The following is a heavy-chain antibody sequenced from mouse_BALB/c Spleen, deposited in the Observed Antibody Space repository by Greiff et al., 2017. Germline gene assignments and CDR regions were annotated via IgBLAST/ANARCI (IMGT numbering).Heavy chain of an antibody. V-gene: IGHV3-8*02. CDR2: ISYSGST. J-gene: IGHJ1*01. CDR1: GDSITSGY. CDR3: ASKFITTVGYWYFDV. D-gene: IGHD1-1*01. Sequence: EVQRVESGPSLVKPSQTLSLTCSVTGDSITSGYWNWIRKFPGNKLEYMGYISYSGSTYYNPSLKSRISITRDTSKNQYYLQLNSVTTEDTATYYCASKFITTVGYWYFDVWGAGTTVTVSS.